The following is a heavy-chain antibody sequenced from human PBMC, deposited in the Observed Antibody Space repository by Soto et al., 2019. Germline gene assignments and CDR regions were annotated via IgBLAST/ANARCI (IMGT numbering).Heavy chain of an antibody. CDR3: ARESSGIVAALDY. CDR1: GGTFSSYA. V-gene: IGHV1-69*13. J-gene: IGHJ4*02. CDR2: IIPIFGTA. D-gene: IGHD5-12*01. Sequence: SVKVSCKASGGTFSSYAISRVRQAPGQGLEWMGGIIPIFGTANYAQKFQGRVTITADESTSTAYMELSSLRSEDTAVYYCARESSGIVAALDYWGQGTLVTVSS.